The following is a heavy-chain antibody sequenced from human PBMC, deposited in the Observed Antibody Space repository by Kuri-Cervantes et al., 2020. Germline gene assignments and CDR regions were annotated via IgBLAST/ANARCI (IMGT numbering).Heavy chain of an antibody. J-gene: IGHJ4*02. CDR1: EFTLSSYA. D-gene: IGHD1-26*01. CDR2: ISYDGSNK. Sequence: GESLKISCAASEFTLSSYAMHWVRQAPGKGLEWVAVISYDGSNKYYADSVKGRFTISRDNSKNTLYLQMNSLRAEDTAVYYCAKDIRRPSTGIVGATTGDYWGQGTLVTVSS. CDR3: AKDIRRPSTGIVGATTGDY. V-gene: IGHV3-30-3*01.